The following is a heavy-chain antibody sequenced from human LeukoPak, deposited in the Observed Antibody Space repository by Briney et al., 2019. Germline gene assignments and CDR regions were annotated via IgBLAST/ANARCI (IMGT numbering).Heavy chain of an antibody. D-gene: IGHD3-3*01. CDR1: GFTFDGYA. CDR3: AKDAAPYYDFWSGYYPHFDY. J-gene: IGHJ4*02. V-gene: IGHV3-43D*03. Sequence: GGSLRLSCAASGFTFDGYAVHWVRQAPGKGLEWVPLISWDGGSTYYADSVKGRFTISRDNSKNSLYLQMNSLRAEDTALYYCAKDAAPYYDFWSGYYPHFDYWGQGTLVTVSS. CDR2: ISWDGGST.